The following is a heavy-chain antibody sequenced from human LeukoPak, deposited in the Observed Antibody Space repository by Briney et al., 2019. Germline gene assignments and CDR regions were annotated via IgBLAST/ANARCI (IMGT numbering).Heavy chain of an antibody. D-gene: IGHD6-13*01. CDR2: IIPIFGTA. J-gene: IGHJ5*02. Sequence: SVKVSCKASGGTFSSYAISWVRQAPGQGLEWMGGIIPIFGTANYAQKFQGRVTITTDESTSTAYMELSSLRSEDTAVYYCARDGGGAAAGTGLYDWFDPWGQGTLVTVSS. CDR1: GGTFSSYA. V-gene: IGHV1-69*05. CDR3: ARDGGGAAAGTGLYDWFDP.